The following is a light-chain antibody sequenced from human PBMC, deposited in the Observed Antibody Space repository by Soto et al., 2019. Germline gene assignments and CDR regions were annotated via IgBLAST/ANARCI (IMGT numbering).Light chain of an antibody. Sequence: EIVLTQSPATLSMSPGERATLSCRASQSVSSYLAWFQQKPGQAPRLLIYDASNRATGIPARFSGSGSETDFTLTTSSLEPEDFAVYYCQQYATSPITFGQGTRLEI. CDR1: QSVSSY. J-gene: IGKJ5*01. CDR2: DAS. V-gene: IGKV3-11*01. CDR3: QQYATSPIT.